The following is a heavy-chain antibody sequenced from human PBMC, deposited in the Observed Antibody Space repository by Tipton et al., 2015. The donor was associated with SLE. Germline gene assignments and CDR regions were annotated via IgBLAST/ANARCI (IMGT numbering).Heavy chain of an antibody. V-gene: IGHV4-34*01. J-gene: IGHJ4*02. D-gene: IGHD1-26*01. CDR2: INHSGGT. CDR1: GGSFSGYY. CDR3: ARAERRILIVGATSGFVY. Sequence: LRLSCAGYGGSFSGYYWSWIRQPPGKGLEWIGEINHSGGTNYTPSLKSRVTISVDTSKNQFSLKLSSVTAADTAVYYCARAERRILIVGATSGFVYWGQGTLVTVSS.